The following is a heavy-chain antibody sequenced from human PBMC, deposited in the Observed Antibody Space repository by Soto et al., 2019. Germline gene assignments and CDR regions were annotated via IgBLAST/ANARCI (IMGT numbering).Heavy chain of an antibody. Sequence: GESLKISCKGSGYSFTSYWISWVRQMPGKGLEWMGRIDPSDSYTNYSPSFQGHVTISADKSISTAYLQWSSLKASDTAMYYCSILHAAAGDNDYNGHPESFNIWGQGTMVTVS. CDR3: SILHAAAGDNDYNGHPESFNI. V-gene: IGHV5-10-1*01. J-gene: IGHJ3*02. D-gene: IGHD6-13*01. CDR1: GYSFTSYW. CDR2: IDPSDSYT.